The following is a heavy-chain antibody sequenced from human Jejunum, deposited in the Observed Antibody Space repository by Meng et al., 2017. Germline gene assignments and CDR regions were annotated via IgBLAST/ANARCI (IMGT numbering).Heavy chain of an antibody. CDR1: GFTFSSYW. D-gene: IGHD5-24*01. V-gene: IGHV3-7*01. CDR3: ARGAATMGRYYFDY. J-gene: IGHJ4*02. Sequence: GESLRLSCVASGFTFSSYWMTWVRQAPGQGLEWVANIKQDGSEKYYVDSVKDRFTISRDNAQNSLYLQMHSLSAEDTALFYCARGAATMGRYYFDYWGQGTLVTVSS. CDR2: IKQDGSEK.